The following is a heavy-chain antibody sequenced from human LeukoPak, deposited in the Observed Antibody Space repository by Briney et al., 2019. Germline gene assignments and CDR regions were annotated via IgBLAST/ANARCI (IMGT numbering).Heavy chain of an antibody. D-gene: IGHD3-16*01. J-gene: IGHJ4*02. CDR2: INHSGST. Sequence: SETLSLTCAVYSGSFSGYYWSWIRQPPGKGLEWIGEINHSGSTNYNPSLKSRVTISVDTSKNQFSLKLSSVTAADTAVYYCAMGDGYNPPFDYWGQGTLVTVSS. V-gene: IGHV4-34*01. CDR1: SGSFSGYY. CDR3: AMGDGYNPPFDY.